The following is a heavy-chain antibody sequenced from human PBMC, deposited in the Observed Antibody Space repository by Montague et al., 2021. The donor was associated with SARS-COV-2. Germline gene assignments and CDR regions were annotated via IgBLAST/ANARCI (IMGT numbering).Heavy chain of an antibody. CDR1: GFSLSTSGMR. CDR2: IDWDDDK. V-gene: IGHV2-70*01. J-gene: IGHJ4*02. Sequence: PALVKPTQTLTLICTFSGFSLSTSGMRVSWIRQPPGKALEWLALIDWDDDKYYSTSLKTRLTISKDTSKNQVVLTMTNMDPVDTATYYCARIRDYDILTGSYSGFDYGGQGTRVTVSS. D-gene: IGHD3-9*01. CDR3: ARIRDYDILTGSYSGFDY.